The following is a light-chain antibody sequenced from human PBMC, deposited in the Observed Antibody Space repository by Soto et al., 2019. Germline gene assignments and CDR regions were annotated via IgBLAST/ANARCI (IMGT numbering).Light chain of an antibody. CDR2: DVS. J-gene: IGLJ1*01. CDR1: SSDVGGHNS. V-gene: IGLV2-14*01. CDR3: SSYTSSSTLV. Sequence: QSALTQPPSASGSPGRSVTISCTGTSSDVGGHNSVAWYQHNPGKAPKLMIYDVSNRPSGVSSRFSGSKSGNTASLSISGLQAEDEADYYCSSYTSSSTLVFGTGTKLTVL.